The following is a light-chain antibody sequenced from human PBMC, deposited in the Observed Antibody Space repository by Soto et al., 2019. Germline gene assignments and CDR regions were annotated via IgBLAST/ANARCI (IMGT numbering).Light chain of an antibody. CDR2: GNS. CDR1: SSNIGAGYD. Sequence: QSVLTQPPSVSGAPGQRVTISCTGSSSNIGAGYDVHWYQQLPGTAPKLLIYGNSNRPSGVPDRFSGSKSGTSASLAITGLQGEDEADYYCQSYDSSLNGWVFGGGTKLTVL. V-gene: IGLV1-40*01. CDR3: QSYDSSLNGWV. J-gene: IGLJ3*02.